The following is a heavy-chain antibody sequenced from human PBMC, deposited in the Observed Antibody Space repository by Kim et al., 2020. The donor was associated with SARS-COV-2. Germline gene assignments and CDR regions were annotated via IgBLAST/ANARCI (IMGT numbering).Heavy chain of an antibody. CDR1: GYTFTSYG. V-gene: IGHV1-18*01. J-gene: IGHJ4*02. CDR2: ISAYNGNT. D-gene: IGHD4-4*01. Sequence: ASVKVSCKASGYTFTSYGISWVRQAPGQGLEWMGWISAYNGNTNYAQKLQGRVTMTTDTSTSTAYMELRSLRSDDTAVYYCARVWGPIYSNYVDYWGQGTLVTVSS. CDR3: ARVWGPIYSNYVDY.